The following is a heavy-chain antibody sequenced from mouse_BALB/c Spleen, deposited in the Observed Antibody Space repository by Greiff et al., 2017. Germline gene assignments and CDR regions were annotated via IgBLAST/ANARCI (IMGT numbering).Heavy chain of an antibody. J-gene: IGHJ3*01. CDR2: ISSGGSYT. Sequence: DVKLVESGGGLVKPGGSLKLSCAASGFTFSSYAMSWVRQTPEKRLEWVATISSGGSYTYYPDSVKGRFTISRDNAKNTLYLQMSSLRSEDTAMYYCARDHSLLRLGFAYWGQGTLVTVSA. CDR1: GFTFSSYA. D-gene: IGHD1-2*01. V-gene: IGHV5-9-3*01. CDR3: ARDHSLLRLGFAY.